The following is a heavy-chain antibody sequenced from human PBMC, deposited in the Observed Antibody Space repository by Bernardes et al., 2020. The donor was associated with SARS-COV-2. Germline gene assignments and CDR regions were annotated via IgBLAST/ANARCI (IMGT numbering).Heavy chain of an antibody. CDR2: INSDGRTT. CDR1: GFSFSSYW. J-gene: IGHJ4*02. V-gene: IGHV3-74*01. Sequence: GGSLRLSCAASGFSFSSYWMHWVRQIPGKGLVWVSRINSDGRTTTYADSVKGRFTISRDNGKNTLFLQMNSLRAEDTALYYCVRGPSDGHGRFEYWGQGALVIVSS. CDR3: VRGPSDGHGRFEY.